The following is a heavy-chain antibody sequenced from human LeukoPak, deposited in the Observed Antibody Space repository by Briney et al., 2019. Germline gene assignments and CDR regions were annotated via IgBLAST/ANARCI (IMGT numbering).Heavy chain of an antibody. Sequence: ASVKVSCKASGYTFTDYYIHWVRQAPGKGLEWMGWINPYSGGAKNAQKFQGRVTMTRDTSTGTAYMDLSRLTFDDTAFHYCARGDIYGDYVWWGQGTLVTVSS. J-gene: IGHJ4*02. D-gene: IGHD4-17*01. CDR3: ARGDIYGDYVW. V-gene: IGHV1-2*02. CDR1: GYTFTDYY. CDR2: INPYSGGA.